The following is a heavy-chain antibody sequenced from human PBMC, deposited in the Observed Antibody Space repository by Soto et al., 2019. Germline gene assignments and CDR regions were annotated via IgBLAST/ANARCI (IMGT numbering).Heavy chain of an antibody. CDR2: ISGSGGST. D-gene: IGHD6-19*01. V-gene: IGHV3-23*01. Sequence: GGSLRLSCAASVFTFSSYAMSWVRQAPGKGLEWVSAISGSGGSTYYADSVKGRFTISRDNSKNTLYLQMNSLRAEDTAVYYCAKVKALMSGWYFDYWGQGTLVTVSS. CDR3: AKVKALMSGWYFDY. J-gene: IGHJ4*02. CDR1: VFTFSSYA.